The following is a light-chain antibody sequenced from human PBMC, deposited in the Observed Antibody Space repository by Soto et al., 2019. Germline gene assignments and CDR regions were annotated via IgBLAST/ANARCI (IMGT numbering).Light chain of an antibody. CDR3: AAWDGSLSGRV. J-gene: IGLJ3*02. V-gene: IGLV1-47*01. CDR2: RTN. CDR1: DSNIGRDF. Sequence: QSVLTQAPSASGTPGQRVTISCSGGDSNIGRDFVNWYQQFPGTAPKLLIFRTNQRPSGVSDRFSVSKSGTSASLAISGLRSEDEADYYCAAWDGSLSGRVFGGGTKLTVL.